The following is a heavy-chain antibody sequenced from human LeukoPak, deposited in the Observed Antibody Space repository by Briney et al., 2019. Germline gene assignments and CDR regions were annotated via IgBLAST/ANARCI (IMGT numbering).Heavy chain of an antibody. Sequence: GRSLRLSCAASGFTFSRYGMHWVRQAPGKGLEWVALIWSDGSNKYYADSVKGRFTISRDNSKNTLYLQMNSLRAEDTAVYYCAKDRRIVVVTATQRYYYYGMDVWGQGTTVTVSS. J-gene: IGHJ6*02. V-gene: IGHV3-33*06. CDR1: GFTFSRYG. CDR3: AKDRRIVVVTATQRYYYYGMDV. D-gene: IGHD2-21*02. CDR2: IWSDGSNK.